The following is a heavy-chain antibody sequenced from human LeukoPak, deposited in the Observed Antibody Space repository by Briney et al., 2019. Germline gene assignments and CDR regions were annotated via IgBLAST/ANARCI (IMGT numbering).Heavy chain of an antibody. D-gene: IGHD3-9*01. CDR1: GFTFSSYS. Sequence: PGGSLRLSCAASGFTFSSYSMNWVRQAPGKGLEWVSSISSSSSYIYYADSVKGRFTISRDNAKNSLYLQMNSLRAEDTAVYYCAADYDILTGYHPFDYWGQGTLVTVSS. CDR3: AADYDILTGYHPFDY. V-gene: IGHV3-21*01. CDR2: ISSSSSYI. J-gene: IGHJ4*02.